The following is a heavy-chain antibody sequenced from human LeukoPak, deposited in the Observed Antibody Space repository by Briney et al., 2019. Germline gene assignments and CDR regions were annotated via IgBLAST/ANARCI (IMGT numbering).Heavy chain of an antibody. D-gene: IGHD3-16*01. CDR3: ARLGGVNPYDVSWFDP. CDR2: IYPGDSDT. V-gene: IGHV5-51*01. Sequence: GESLKISCKGSGYSFSSYWIGWVRQMPGKGLEWMGIIYPGDSDTRYSPSFQGQVTISADKSISTAYLQWSSLKASDTAMYYCARLGGVNPYDVSWFDPWGQGTLVTVSS. CDR1: GYSFSSYW. J-gene: IGHJ5*02.